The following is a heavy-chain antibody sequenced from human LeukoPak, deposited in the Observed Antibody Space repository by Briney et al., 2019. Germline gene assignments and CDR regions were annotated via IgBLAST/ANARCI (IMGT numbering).Heavy chain of an antibody. Sequence: SETLSLTCTVSGGSISSYYWSWIRQPPGKGLEWIGYIYYSGSTNYNPSLKSRVTISVDTSKNQFPLKLSSVTAADTAVYYCARVSLTYDSSGTIDYWGQGTLVTVSS. CDR3: ARVSLTYDSSGTIDY. CDR2: IYYSGST. CDR1: GGSISSYY. D-gene: IGHD3-22*01. J-gene: IGHJ4*02. V-gene: IGHV4-59*01.